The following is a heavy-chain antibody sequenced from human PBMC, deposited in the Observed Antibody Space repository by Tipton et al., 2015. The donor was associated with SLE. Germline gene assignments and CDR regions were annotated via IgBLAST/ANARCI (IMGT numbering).Heavy chain of an antibody. CDR1: GGSISSYY. CDR2: IYHSGST. V-gene: IGHV4-59*01. Sequence: TLSLTCTVSGGSISSYYWSWVRQPPGKGLEWIGEIYHSGSTNYNPSLKSRVTISVDTSKNQFSLKLSSVTAADTAVYYCARDLRDTDNWFDPWGQGTLVTVSS. J-gene: IGHJ5*02. CDR3: ARDLRDTDNWFDP.